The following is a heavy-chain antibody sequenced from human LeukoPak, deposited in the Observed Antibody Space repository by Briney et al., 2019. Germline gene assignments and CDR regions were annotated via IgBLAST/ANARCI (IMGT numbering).Heavy chain of an antibody. V-gene: IGHV3-74*01. CDR3: AREILEPGKTHEY. CDR2: INNDGTAT. J-gene: IGHJ4*02. CDR1: GFTFSAYW. Sequence: GGSLRLSCAASGFTFSAYWRHWVRQVPGKGLVWVSRINNDGTATFFADSVKGRFTISRDNAKNTFYLQMDSLRAEDTAMYYCAREILEPGKTHEYWGQGTLVTVSS. D-gene: IGHD1-1*01.